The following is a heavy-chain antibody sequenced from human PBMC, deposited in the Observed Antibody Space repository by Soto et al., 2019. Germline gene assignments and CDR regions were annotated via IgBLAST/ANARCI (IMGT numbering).Heavy chain of an antibody. CDR2: IYYSGST. CDR3: ARHYSSGSRNWFDP. D-gene: IGHD6-19*01. J-gene: IGHJ5*02. Sequence: SETLSLTCSVSGGSINSSSYFWGWVRQPPGKGLEWIGSIYYSGSTYYTPSLRSRVTISVDTSKNQFSLKLSSVTAADTAVFYCARHYSSGSRNWFDPWCQGTLVTVSS. V-gene: IGHV4-39*01. CDR1: GGSINSSSYF.